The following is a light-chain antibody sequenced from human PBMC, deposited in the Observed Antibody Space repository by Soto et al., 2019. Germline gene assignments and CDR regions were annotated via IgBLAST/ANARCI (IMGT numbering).Light chain of an antibody. CDR3: QQSNNYPWT. V-gene: IGKV1-5*03. Sequence: DIQMTQSPSTLSASVGDRVTITCRASQYIHNYLAWYQQKPGEAPKLLIYEAANLESGVPSRFSGSGTGTEFTLTISSLQPDDFATYYCQQSNNYPWTFGQGTRFEI. CDR2: EAA. CDR1: QYIHNY. J-gene: IGKJ1*01.